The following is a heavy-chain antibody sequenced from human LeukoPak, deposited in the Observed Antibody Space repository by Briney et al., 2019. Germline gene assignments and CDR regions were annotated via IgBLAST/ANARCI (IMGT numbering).Heavy chain of an antibody. CDR2: FDPENAEI. J-gene: IGHJ4*02. D-gene: IGHD3-3*01. Sequence: ASVKVSCKLSGNTLRELPIQWVRQAGGKGLEWMAGFDPENAEIVYAQKFQGRVTMTEDTSTNTAYMELTRLTSDDTALYYCATRGSDFWSGFDYWGQGTQVTVSS. CDR3: ATRGSDFWSGFDY. V-gene: IGHV1-24*01. CDR1: GNTLRELP.